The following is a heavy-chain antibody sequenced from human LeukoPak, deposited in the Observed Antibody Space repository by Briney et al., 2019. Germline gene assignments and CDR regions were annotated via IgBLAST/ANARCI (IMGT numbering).Heavy chain of an antibody. CDR2: IYYSGST. Sequence: SETLSLTCTVSGGSISSGDYYWSWIRQPPGKGLEWIGYIYYSGSTYYNPSLKSRVTISVDTSKNQFSLKLSSVTAADTAVYYCARGIVVVPAAIQPWFDPWGQGTLVTVSS. CDR1: GGSISSGDYY. CDR3: ARGIVVVPAAIQPWFDP. D-gene: IGHD2-2*01. V-gene: IGHV4-30-4*08. J-gene: IGHJ5*02.